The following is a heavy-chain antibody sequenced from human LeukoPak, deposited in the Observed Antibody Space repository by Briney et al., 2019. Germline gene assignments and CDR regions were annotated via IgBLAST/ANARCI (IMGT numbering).Heavy chain of an antibody. D-gene: IGHD3-22*01. CDR2: ISWNSGSI. V-gene: IGHV3-9*01. CDR1: GFTFDDYA. J-gene: IGHJ3*02. CDR3: AKGLTMIVVGDAFDI. Sequence: GGSLRLSCAASGFTFDDYAMHWVRQAPGKGLEWVSGISWNSGSIGYADSVKGRFTISRDNAKNSLYLQMNSLRAEDTALYYCAKGLTMIVVGDAFDIWGQGTMVTVSS.